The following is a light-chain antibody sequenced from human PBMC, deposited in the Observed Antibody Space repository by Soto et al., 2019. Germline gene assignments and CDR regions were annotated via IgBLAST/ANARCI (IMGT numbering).Light chain of an antibody. CDR1: QSVSSTY. CDR2: GAS. V-gene: IGKV3-20*01. Sequence: IVLTQSPGTLSLSPGERATLSCRASQSVSSTYSAWYQQKPGQAPRLLIYGASSRATGIPGRFSGSGSGTDFTLTISRLEPEDFAVYYCQHYGSLVLTFGGGTKVEIK. J-gene: IGKJ4*01. CDR3: QHYGSLVLT.